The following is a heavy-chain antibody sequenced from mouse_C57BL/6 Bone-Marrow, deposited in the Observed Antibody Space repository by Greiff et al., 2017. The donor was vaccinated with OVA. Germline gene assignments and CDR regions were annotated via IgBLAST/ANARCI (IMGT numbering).Heavy chain of an antibody. CDR2: IWGGGST. Sequence: VQRVASGPGLVAPSQSLSITCTVSGFSLTSYDVDWVRQPPGKGLEWLGVIWGGGSTNYTSALMSRLSISKYNSTSQVCLKMNRLQTDDTAMYYWAKYFYDWGKGTLVTVSA. J-gene: IGHJ3*01. CDR3: AKYFYD. V-gene: IGHV2-9*01. CDR1: GFSLTSYD. D-gene: IGHD1-1*01.